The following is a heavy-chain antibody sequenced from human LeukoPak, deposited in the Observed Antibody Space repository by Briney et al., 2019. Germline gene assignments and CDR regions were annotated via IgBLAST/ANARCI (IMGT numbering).Heavy chain of an antibody. CDR1: GGSINNNNYY. J-gene: IGHJ6*02. CDR2: FYYSGNS. Sequence: PSETLSLTCSVSGGSINNNNYYWGWIRQPPGKGLEWIGSFYYSGNSYYNPSLKNRATISGDTSKNQFSLNLISVTAADTAVYYCARGGLDYGDYVGYGMDVWGQGTTVTVSS. D-gene: IGHD4-17*01. CDR3: ARGGLDYGDYVGYGMDV. V-gene: IGHV4-39*01.